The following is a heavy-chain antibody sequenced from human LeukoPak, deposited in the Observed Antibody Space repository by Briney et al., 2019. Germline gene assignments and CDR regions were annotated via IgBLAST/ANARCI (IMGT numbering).Heavy chain of an antibody. CDR3: ARDDSAD. D-gene: IGHD2-21*01. CDR1: GYTFTNFG. V-gene: IGHV1-18*01. Sequence: ASVRVSCTPSGYTFTNFGISWVRQAPGQGLEWMGWISGYNDNPNYAQKLQGRVTLTTDTSTSTAYMELRSLRYDDTAVYYCARDDSADWGQGTLVTVSS. CDR2: ISGYNDNP. J-gene: IGHJ4*02.